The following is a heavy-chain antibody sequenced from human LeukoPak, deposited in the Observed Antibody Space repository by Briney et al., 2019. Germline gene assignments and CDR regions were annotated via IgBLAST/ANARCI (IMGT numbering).Heavy chain of an antibody. CDR2: IIPIFGTA. Sequence: GASVNVSCKASGGTFSSYAISWVRQAPGQGLEWMGGIIPIFGTANYAQKFQGRVTITADKSTSTAYMELSSLRSEDTAVYYCARDGSGPILTGSDNWFDPWGQGTLVTVSS. J-gene: IGHJ5*02. D-gene: IGHD3-9*01. CDR1: GGTFSSYA. V-gene: IGHV1-69*06. CDR3: ARDGSGPILTGSDNWFDP.